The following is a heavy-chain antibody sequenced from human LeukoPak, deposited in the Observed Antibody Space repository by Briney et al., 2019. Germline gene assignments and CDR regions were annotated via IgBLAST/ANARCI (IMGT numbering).Heavy chain of an antibody. CDR3: ARGLYFHDSRGLDY. CDR2: ISAYNGKT. V-gene: IGHV1-18*01. Sequence: GSSVKVSCKASGGTFSSYAISWVRQAPGQGLEWMGWISAYNGKTNYAPMLQGRVTMATDTSTSTTYMELRSLRSDDTAFYYCARGLYFHDSRGLDYWGQGTLVTVSS. J-gene: IGHJ4*02. D-gene: IGHD3-22*01. CDR1: GGTFSSYA.